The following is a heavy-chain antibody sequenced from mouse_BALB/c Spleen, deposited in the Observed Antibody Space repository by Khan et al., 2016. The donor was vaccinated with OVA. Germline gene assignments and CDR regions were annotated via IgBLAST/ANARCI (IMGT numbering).Heavy chain of an antibody. CDR2: IWAGGST. CDR1: GFSLSNYG. J-gene: IGHJ3*01. Sequence: QVQLKESGPGLVAPSQTLSITYTVSGFSLSNYGVHWVRQPPGQGLEWLGVIWAGGSTNHNSALMSRLSISKDDSKSQVFLKMNSRQTDDTALYYCARAFYSGAWFAYWGQGTLVTVSA. D-gene: IGHD1-1*01. V-gene: IGHV2-9*02. CDR3: ARAFYSGAWFAY.